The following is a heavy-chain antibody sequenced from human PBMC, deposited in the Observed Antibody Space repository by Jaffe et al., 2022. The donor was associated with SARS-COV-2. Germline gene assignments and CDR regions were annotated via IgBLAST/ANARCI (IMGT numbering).Heavy chain of an antibody. V-gene: IGHV4-39*01. Sequence: QLQLQESGPGLVRPSETLSLTCTVSGASITSGNYYWAWIRLPPGKGLEWIESISYTGNTYHNPTLKSRVTVSVDTSRNQFSLKLSSVTAADTAVYYCARHDYEKSPNYFDYWGLGTLVTVSS. CDR3: ARHDYEKSPNYFDY. D-gene: IGHD4-17*01. J-gene: IGHJ4*02. CDR1: GASITSGNYY. CDR2: ISYTGNT.